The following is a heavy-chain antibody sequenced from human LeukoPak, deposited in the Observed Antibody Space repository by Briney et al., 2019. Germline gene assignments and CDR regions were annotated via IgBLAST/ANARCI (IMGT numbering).Heavy chain of an antibody. CDR2: INHSGST. CDR1: GGSFSGYY. D-gene: IGHD5-12*01. J-gene: IGHJ6*03. V-gene: IGHV4-34*01. Sequence: SETLSLTCAVYGGSFSGYYWSWIRQPPGKGLEWIGEINHSGSTNYNPSLKSRVTISVDTSKNQFSLKLSSVTAADTAVYYCASVAKEYYYYYYMDVWGKGTTVTISS. CDR3: ASVAKEYYYYYYMDV.